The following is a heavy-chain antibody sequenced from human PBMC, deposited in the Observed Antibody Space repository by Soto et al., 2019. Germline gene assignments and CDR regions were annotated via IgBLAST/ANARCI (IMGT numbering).Heavy chain of an antibody. D-gene: IGHD3-16*01. V-gene: IGHV1-69*02. Sequence: ASVKVSCKTSGGTFSNDIITWVRQAPGQGLEWMGRIIPLLDNTYYADSVKGRFTISRDNSKNTLSLQMNSLRVEDSAVYYCVPRKGDPFTWGPGTLVTVSS. CDR2: IIPLLDNT. J-gene: IGHJ4*02. CDR3: VPRKGDPFT. CDR1: GGTFSNDI.